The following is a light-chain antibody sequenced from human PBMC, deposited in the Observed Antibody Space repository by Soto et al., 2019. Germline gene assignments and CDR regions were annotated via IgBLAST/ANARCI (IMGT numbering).Light chain of an antibody. V-gene: IGKV3-20*01. Sequence: DIVLTQSPGTLSLSPGEGGTLSCRASQTVSSSYLAWYQQKPGQAPWLLIYGASSRATGIPDRFSGSGSGTDFTLTITRLEPEDSAVYYCQQYGRSPWTFGQGTKVEIK. CDR2: GAS. J-gene: IGKJ1*01. CDR3: QQYGRSPWT. CDR1: QTVSSSY.